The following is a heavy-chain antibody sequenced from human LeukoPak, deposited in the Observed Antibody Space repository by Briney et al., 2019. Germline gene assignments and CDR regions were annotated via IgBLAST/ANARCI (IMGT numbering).Heavy chain of an antibody. J-gene: IGHJ4*02. CDR3: AKYGDPPFDY. CDR1: GFTFSSYA. Sequence: GGSLRLSCAASGFTFSSYAMNWVRQAPGKGLEWISSISGSGDNTYYADSVKGRFTISRDNSKNTLYLQMNSLRAEDTAVYYCAKYGDPPFDYWGQGTLVTVSS. D-gene: IGHD2-21*02. CDR2: ISGSGDNT. V-gene: IGHV3-23*01.